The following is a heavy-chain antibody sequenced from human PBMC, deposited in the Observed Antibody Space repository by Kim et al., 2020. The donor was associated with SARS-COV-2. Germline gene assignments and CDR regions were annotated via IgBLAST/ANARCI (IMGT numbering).Heavy chain of an antibody. CDR1: GFTFSSYE. Sequence: GGSLRLSCAASGFTFSSYEMNWVRQAPGKGLEWVSYISSSGSTIYYADSVKGRFTISRDNAKNSLYLQMNSLRAEDTAVYYCARAPWGRDGYNWRYYYGMDVWGQGTTVTVSS. CDR2: ISSSGSTI. D-gene: IGHD5-12*01. V-gene: IGHV3-48*03. J-gene: IGHJ6*02. CDR3: ARAPWGRDGYNWRYYYGMDV.